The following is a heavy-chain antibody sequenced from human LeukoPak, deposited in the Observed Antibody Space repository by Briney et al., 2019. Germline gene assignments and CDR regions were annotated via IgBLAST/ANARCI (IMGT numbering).Heavy chain of an antibody. J-gene: IGHJ4*02. CDR3: ARAEGVTTLQVFDY. Sequence: GGSLRLSCAASGFTFSSYSMNWVRQAPGKGPEWVSSISSSSSYIYYADSVKGRFTISRDNAKNSLYLQMNSLRAEDTAVYYCARAEGVTTLQVFDYWGQGTLVTISS. V-gene: IGHV3-21*01. D-gene: IGHD4-17*01. CDR2: ISSSSSYI. CDR1: GFTFSSYS.